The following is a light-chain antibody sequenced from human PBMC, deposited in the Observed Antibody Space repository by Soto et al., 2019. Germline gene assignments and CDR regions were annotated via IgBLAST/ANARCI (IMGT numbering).Light chain of an antibody. J-gene: IGLJ1*01. CDR2: DVS. CDR3: SSYTTGSTL. V-gene: IGLV2-14*03. Sequence: ALAQPASVSGSPGQSITISCTGTNSDIGDYNYVSWYQQHPGKAPKLMISDVSNRPSGVSSRFSGSKSGNTASLTISGLQAEDEADYYCSSYTTGSTLFGTGTKVTVL. CDR1: NSDIGDYNY.